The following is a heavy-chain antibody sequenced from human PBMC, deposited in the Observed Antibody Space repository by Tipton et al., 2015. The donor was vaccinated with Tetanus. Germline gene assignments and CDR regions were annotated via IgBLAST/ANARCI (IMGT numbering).Heavy chain of an antibody. D-gene: IGHD1-14*01. Sequence: SLRLYCVASGFTFRHFAVSWVRRAPGRGLEWVSSLSHDGGNIYYADFARGRFTISRDNSKNTLFLQMDDLRAEDTAIYYCEAQRTSEDFWGQGTLVTASS. V-gene: IGHV3-23*01. CDR1: GFTFRHFA. CDR3: EAQRTSEDF. J-gene: IGHJ4*02. CDR2: LSHDGGNI.